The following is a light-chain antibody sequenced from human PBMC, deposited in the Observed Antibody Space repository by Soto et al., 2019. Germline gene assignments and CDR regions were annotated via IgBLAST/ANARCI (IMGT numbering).Light chain of an antibody. Sequence: EIGLTQSPGTLSLYPGERATLSCRASQSVSSSYLAWYQQKPGQAPRLLIYGASSRATGIPDRFSGSGSGTDFTLTISRLEPEDLAVYYCQQYGSSPWTFGQGTKVDIK. V-gene: IGKV3-20*01. CDR1: QSVSSSY. J-gene: IGKJ1*01. CDR2: GAS. CDR3: QQYGSSPWT.